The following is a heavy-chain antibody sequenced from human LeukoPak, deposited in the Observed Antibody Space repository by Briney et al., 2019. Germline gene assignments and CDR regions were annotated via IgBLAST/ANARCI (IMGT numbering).Heavy chain of an antibody. CDR1: GGSISSGGYY. CDR2: IYHSGST. CDR3: ARDLDAEYFQH. V-gene: IGHV4-30-2*01. J-gene: IGHJ1*01. Sequence: SQTLSLTCTVSGGSISSGGYYWSWIRQPPGKGLEWIGYIYHSGSTYYNPSLKSRVTISVDRSKNQFSLKLSSVTAADTAVYYCARDLDAEYFQHWGQGTLVTVSS.